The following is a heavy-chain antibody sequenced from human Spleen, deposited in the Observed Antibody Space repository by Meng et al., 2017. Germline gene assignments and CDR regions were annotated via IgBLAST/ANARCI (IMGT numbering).Heavy chain of an antibody. CDR2: INHSGGT. Sequence: GQRQQRGRGLWKPSETRSLTGAVYGGSFSGYYWSWIRQPPGKGREWIGEINHSGGTNYNPSLESRATISVDTSQNNLSLKLSSVTAADSAVYYCARGPTTMAHDFDYWGQGTLVTVSS. CDR3: ARGPTTMAHDFDY. J-gene: IGHJ4*02. CDR1: GGSFSGYY. V-gene: IGHV4-34*01. D-gene: IGHD4-11*01.